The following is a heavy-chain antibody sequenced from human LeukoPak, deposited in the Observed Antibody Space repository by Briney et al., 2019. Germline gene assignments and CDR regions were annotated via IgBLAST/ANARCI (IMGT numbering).Heavy chain of an antibody. CDR3: ARGGPTYYDFWSGYYSGDY. J-gene: IGHJ4*02. Sequence: AASVKVSCKASGYTFTSYDINWVRQATGQGLEWMGWMNPNSGNTGYAQKFQGRVTMTRNTSISTAYMELSSLRSEDTAVYHCARGGPTYYDFWSGYYSGDYWGQGTLVTVSS. CDR2: MNPNSGNT. CDR1: GYTFTSYD. V-gene: IGHV1-8*01. D-gene: IGHD3-3*01.